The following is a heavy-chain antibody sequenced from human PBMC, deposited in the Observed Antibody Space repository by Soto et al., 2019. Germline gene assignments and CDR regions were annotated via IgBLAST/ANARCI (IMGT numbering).Heavy chain of an antibody. D-gene: IGHD5-18*01. Sequence: GGSLRLSCAASGFTFSSYWMHWVRQAPGKGLVWVSRINSDGSSTSYADSVKGRFTISRDNAKNTLYLQMNSLRAEDTAVYYCAREYVGYGTYYYGMDVWGQGTTVTVSS. CDR1: GFTFSSYW. CDR2: INSDGSST. J-gene: IGHJ6*02. V-gene: IGHV3-74*01. CDR3: AREYVGYGTYYYGMDV.